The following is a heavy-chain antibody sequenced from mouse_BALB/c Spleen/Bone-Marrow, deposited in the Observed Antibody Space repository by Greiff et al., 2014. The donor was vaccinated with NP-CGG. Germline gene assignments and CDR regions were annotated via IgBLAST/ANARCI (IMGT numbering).Heavy chain of an antibody. CDR3: TIGGFDY. V-gene: IGHV1S16*01. Sequence: VQLQQSGAELVKPGASVKLSCKASGYTFTSYWMHRVKLRPGQGLEWIGEINPSNGGTNYNEKFKRKATLTVDKSSSTAYMQLSSLTSEDSAVYYCTIGGFDYWGQGTTLTVSS. CDR2: INPSNGGT. CDR1: GYTFTSYW. J-gene: IGHJ2*01.